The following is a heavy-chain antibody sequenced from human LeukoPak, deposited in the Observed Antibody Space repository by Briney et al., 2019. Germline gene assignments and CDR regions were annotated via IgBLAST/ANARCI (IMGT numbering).Heavy chain of an antibody. CDR3: ARDPVWELIRQDV. CDR1: GFTFSSYW. D-gene: IGHD1-26*01. J-gene: IGHJ6*02. V-gene: IGHV3-74*01. Sequence: GGSLRLSCAASGFTFSSYWMHWVRQAPGKGLVWVSRINSDRSSTSYADSVKGRFTISRDNAKNTLYLQMNSLRAEDTAVYYCARDPVWELIRQDVWGQGTTVTVSS. CDR2: INSDRSST.